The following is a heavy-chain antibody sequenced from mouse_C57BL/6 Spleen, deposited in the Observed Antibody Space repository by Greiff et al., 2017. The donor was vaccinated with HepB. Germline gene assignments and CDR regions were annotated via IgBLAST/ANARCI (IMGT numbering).Heavy chain of an antibody. J-gene: IGHJ1*03. CDR2: INPSTGGT. D-gene: IGHD4-1*01. CDR3: ARSGWDVGYFDV. Sequence: VQLQQSGPELVKPGASVKISCKASGYSFTGYYMNWVKQSPEKSLEWIGEINPSTGGTTYNQKFKAKATLTVDKSSSTAYMQLKSLTSEDSAVYYCARSGWDVGYFDVWGTGTTVTVSS. V-gene: IGHV1-42*01. CDR1: GYSFTGYY.